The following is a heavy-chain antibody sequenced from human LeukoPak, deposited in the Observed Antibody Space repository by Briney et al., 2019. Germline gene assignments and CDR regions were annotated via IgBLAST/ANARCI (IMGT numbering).Heavy chain of an antibody. CDR2: ISAYNGNT. V-gene: IGHV1-18*01. CDR3: ARAYDYVWGSYRYCSFEY. Sequence: ASVKVSCKASGYTFTSYGISWVRQAPGQGLEWMEWISAYNGNTNYAQKLQGRVTMTTDTSTSTAYMELRSLRSDDTAVYYCARAYDYVWGSYRYCSFEYWGQGTLVTVSP. CDR1: GYTFTSYG. D-gene: IGHD3-16*02. J-gene: IGHJ4*02.